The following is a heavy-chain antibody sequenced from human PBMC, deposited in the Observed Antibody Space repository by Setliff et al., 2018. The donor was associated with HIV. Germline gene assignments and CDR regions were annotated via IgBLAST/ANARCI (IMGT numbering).Heavy chain of an antibody. CDR1: GFTFSYYS. Sequence: KPGGSLRLSCAASGFTFSYYSMNWVRQAPGKGLEWVSSITSNTDYISYADSVKGRFTISRDNTKNSLYLQMNSLRAEDTAVYYCATLPAAIVSSTYYFDYWGQGTLVTVSS. CDR2: ITSNTDYI. D-gene: IGHD6-13*01. V-gene: IGHV3-21*01. J-gene: IGHJ4*02. CDR3: ATLPAAIVSSTYYFDY.